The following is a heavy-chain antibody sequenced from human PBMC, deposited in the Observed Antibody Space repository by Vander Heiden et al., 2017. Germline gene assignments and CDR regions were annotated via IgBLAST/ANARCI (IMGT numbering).Heavy chain of an antibody. J-gene: IGHJ3*02. CDR1: GFTFDGSG. CDR3: ARVGYCSGGSCSDAFDI. V-gene: IGHV3-20*04. D-gene: IGHD2-15*01. CDR2: INWNGGST. Sequence: EVQLVESGGGVVRPGGSLRLSCSASGFTFDGSGMSWVRQAPGKGLEWVSGINWNGGSTGYADSVKGRFTISRDNAKNSLYLQMNSLRAEDTALYYCARVGYCSGGSCSDAFDIWGQGTMVTVSS.